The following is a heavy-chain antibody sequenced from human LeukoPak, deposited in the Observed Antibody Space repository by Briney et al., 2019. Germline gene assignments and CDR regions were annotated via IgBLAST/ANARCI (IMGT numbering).Heavy chain of an antibody. D-gene: IGHD1-26*01. Sequence: GRSLRLSCAASGFTFSSYGMHWVRQAPGKGLEWVAVIWYGGSNKYYADSVKGRFTISRDNSKNTLYLQMNSLRAEDTAVYYCAKDLVGATNYYYGMDVWGQGTTVTVSS. CDR3: AKDLVGATNYYYGMDV. V-gene: IGHV3-30*18. CDR1: GFTFSSYG. J-gene: IGHJ6*02. CDR2: IWYGGSNK.